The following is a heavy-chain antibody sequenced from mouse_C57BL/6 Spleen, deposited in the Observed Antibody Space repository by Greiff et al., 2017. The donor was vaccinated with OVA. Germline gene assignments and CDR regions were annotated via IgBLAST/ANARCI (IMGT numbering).Heavy chain of an antibody. CDR1: GYTFTDYY. CDR2: IYPGSGNT. CDR3: AREGLYGNYRYYFDY. Sequence: VQLQQSGAELVRPGASVQLSCKASGYTFTDYYINWVKQRPGQGLEWIARIYPGSGNTYYNEKFKGKATLTAEKSSSPAYMQLSSLTSEDSAVYFCAREGLYGNYRYYFDYWGQGTTLTVSS. V-gene: IGHV1-76*01. D-gene: IGHD2-1*01. J-gene: IGHJ2*01.